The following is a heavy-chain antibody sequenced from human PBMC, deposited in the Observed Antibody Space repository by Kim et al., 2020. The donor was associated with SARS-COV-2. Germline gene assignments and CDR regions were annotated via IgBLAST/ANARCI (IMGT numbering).Heavy chain of an antibody. Sequence: GGSLRLSCAASGFTFSSYAMSWVRQAPRKGLEWVSAISGSGGSTYYADSVKGRFTISRDNSKNTLYLQMNSLRAEDTAVYYCAKEGSIVVVTALNWFDPWGQGTLVTVSS. CDR2: ISGSGGST. CDR1: GFTFSSYA. J-gene: IGHJ5*02. CDR3: AKEGSIVVVTALNWFDP. V-gene: IGHV3-23*01. D-gene: IGHD2-21*02.